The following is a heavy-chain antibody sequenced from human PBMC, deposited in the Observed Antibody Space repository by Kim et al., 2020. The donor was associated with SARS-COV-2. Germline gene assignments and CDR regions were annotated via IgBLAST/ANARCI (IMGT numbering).Heavy chain of an antibody. V-gene: IGHV1-69*01. D-gene: IGHD6-13*01. Sequence: KCQGRVTITAEESTSTAYMELSSLRSEDTAVYYCARAGTLYPSSSRWFDPWGQGTLVTVSS. CDR3: ARAGTLYPSSSRWFDP. J-gene: IGHJ5*02.